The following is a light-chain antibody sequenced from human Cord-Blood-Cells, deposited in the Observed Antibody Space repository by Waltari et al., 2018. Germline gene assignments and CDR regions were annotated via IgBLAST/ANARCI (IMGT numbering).Light chain of an antibody. J-gene: IGKJ2*01. CDR2: GAS. CDR3: QQYGSSPYT. Sequence: ELVLTQSPGTLSLSPGESATLSCRASQSVSSSYLAWYQQQPGQAPRLLIYGASSRATGIPDRFSGSGSGTDFTLTISRLEPEDFAVYYCQQYGSSPYTFGQGTKLEIK. V-gene: IGKV3-20*01. CDR1: QSVSSSY.